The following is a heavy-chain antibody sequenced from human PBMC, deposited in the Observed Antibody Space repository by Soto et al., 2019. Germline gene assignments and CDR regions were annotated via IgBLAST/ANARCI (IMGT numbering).Heavy chain of an antibody. CDR1: GYTFTNYH. CDR3: ARGQSTSWYWFDP. J-gene: IGHJ5*02. Sequence: ASVKVSCKASGYTFTNYHMHWVRQAPGQGLEWMGIINPSGGSTSYAQKFQGRVTMTRDTSTSTVYMELSSLRSEDTAVYYCARGQSTSWYWFDPWGQGTPVTVPQ. V-gene: IGHV1-46*03. D-gene: IGHD2-2*01. CDR2: INPSGGST.